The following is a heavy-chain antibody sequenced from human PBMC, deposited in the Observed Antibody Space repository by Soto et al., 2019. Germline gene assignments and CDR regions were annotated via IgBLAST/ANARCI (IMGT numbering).Heavy chain of an antibody. J-gene: IGHJ6*03. CDR2: TNPNSGNT. Sequence: ASVKVSFKASGYTFTSYDINWVRQATGQGLEWMGWTNPNSGNTGYAQKFQGRVTMTRNTSISTAYMELSSLRSEDTAVYYCARGDDYSNYYYYYYMDVWGKGTKVTVCS. D-gene: IGHD4-4*01. V-gene: IGHV1-8*01. CDR1: GYTFTSYD. CDR3: ARGDDYSNYYYYYYMDV.